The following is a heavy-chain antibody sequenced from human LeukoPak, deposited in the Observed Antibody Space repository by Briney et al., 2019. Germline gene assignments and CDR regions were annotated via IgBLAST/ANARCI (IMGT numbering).Heavy chain of an antibody. CDR3: ARGSPVGITGHYDY. D-gene: IGHD1-26*01. CDR2: ITSNGDST. Sequence: PGGSLRLSCAASGFTFSIYAMHWVRQAPGKGLEYVSAITSNGDSTFYANSVKGRFTISRDNSKNTLYLQMGSLRAEDMAVYYCARGSPVGITGHYDYWGQGTLVTVSS. V-gene: IGHV3-64*01. J-gene: IGHJ4*02. CDR1: GFTFSIYA.